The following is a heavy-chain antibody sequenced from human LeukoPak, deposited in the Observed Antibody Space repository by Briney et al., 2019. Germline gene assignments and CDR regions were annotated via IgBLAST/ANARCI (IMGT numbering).Heavy chain of an antibody. V-gene: IGHV4-34*01. CDR2: INHSGST. CDR1: GGSFSGYY. J-gene: IGHJ4*02. D-gene: IGHD4-17*01. Sequence: SETLSLTCAVYGGSFSGYYWSWIGHPPGKGLELIEEINHSGSTNYNPSLKSRVTISVDTSKNQFSLKLSSVTAADTAVYYCARGNYGDYDRVSDYWGQGTLVTVSS. CDR3: ARGNYGDYDRVSDY.